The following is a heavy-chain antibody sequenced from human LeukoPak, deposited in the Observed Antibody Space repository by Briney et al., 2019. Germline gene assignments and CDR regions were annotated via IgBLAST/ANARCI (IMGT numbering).Heavy chain of an antibody. V-gene: IGHV3-30*02. CDR1: GFTFSSYG. D-gene: IGHD2-21*02. CDR3: ARDWVFCGGDCYRGDAFDI. Sequence: PGGSLRLSCAASGFTFSSYGMHWVRQAPGEGLEWVAFIRYDGSNKYYADSVKGRFTISRDNSKNTLYLQMNSLRAEDTAVYYCARDWVFCGGDCYRGDAFDIWGQGTMVTVSS. J-gene: IGHJ3*02. CDR2: IRYDGSNK.